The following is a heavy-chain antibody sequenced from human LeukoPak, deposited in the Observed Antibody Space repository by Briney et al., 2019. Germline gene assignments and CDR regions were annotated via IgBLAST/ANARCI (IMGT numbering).Heavy chain of an antibody. CDR3: ARGGKAAAELFDY. V-gene: IGHV4-34*01. J-gene: IGHJ4*02. D-gene: IGHD6-13*01. CDR2: INHSGST. Sequence: SETLSLTCAVYGGSFSGYYWSWIRQPPGKGLEWIGEINHSGSTNYNPSLKSRVTISVDTSKNQFSLKLSSVTAADTAVYYCARGGKAAAELFDYWGQGTLVTVSS. CDR1: GGSFSGYY.